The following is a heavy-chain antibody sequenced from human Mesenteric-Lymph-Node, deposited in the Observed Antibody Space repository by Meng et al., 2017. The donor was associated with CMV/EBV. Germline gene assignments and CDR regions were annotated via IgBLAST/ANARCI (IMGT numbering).Heavy chain of an antibody. CDR3: ARAFDSGGGYFRYFDY. D-gene: IGHD3-22*01. CDR2: ISSSSTYI. J-gene: IGHJ4*02. CDR1: GFTFTDHA. V-gene: IGHV3-21*01. Sequence: LSLTCAASGFTFTDHAMHWVRQAPGKGLEWVAAISSSSTYIYYADSVKGRFTISRDNAKNSLYLQMNGLRADDTAIYYCARAFDSGGGYFRYFDYWGQGVLVTVSS.